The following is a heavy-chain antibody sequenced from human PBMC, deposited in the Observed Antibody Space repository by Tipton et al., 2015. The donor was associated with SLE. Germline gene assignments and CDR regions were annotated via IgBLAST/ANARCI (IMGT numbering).Heavy chain of an antibody. V-gene: IGHV4-38-2*01. CDR1: GYSISSGFY. J-gene: IGHJ3*02. CDR2: IYHRGST. D-gene: IGHD6-19*01. Sequence: TLSLTCAVSGYSISSGFYWGWIRQPPGKGLEWIGTIYHRGSTYYNPSLKSRVTISVDTSKNQFSLKLSSVTAADTAVYYCAKAPYGSGWYSADAFDIWGQGTMVTVSS. CDR3: AKAPYGSGWYSADAFDI.